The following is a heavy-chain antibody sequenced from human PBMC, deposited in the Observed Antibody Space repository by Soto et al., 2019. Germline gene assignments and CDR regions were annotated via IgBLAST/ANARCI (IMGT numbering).Heavy chain of an antibody. J-gene: IGHJ4*02. CDR1: GFTFSSYA. CDR3: AKGQRITMVRGVIGAKYYFDY. V-gene: IGHV3-23*01. CDR2: ISGSGGST. Sequence: GGSLRLSCAASGFTFSSYAMSWVRQAPGKGLEWVSAISGSGGSTYYADSVKGRFTISRDNSKNTLYLQMNSLRAEDTAVYYCAKGQRITMVRGVIGAKYYFDYWGQGTLVTVSS. D-gene: IGHD3-10*01.